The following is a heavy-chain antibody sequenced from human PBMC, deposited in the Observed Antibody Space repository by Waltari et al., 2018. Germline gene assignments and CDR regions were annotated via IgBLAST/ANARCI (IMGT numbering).Heavy chain of an antibody. CDR2: IDYSGST. V-gene: IGHV4-34*02. Sequence: QVQLQQWGAGLLKPSQTLSLTCAVEGGSFSGYFWNWVRQRPGKGLEWIGGIDYSGSTNYNPSLKSRVTLSIDTSRKRFSLNLNSMTAADTAIYYCARSSFHGSGTPFDPWGRGTLVTVSS. J-gene: IGHJ5*02. D-gene: IGHD3-10*01. CDR1: GGSFSGYF. CDR3: ARSSFHGSGTPFDP.